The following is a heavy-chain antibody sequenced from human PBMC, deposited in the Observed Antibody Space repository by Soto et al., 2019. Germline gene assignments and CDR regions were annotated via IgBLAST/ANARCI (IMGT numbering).Heavy chain of an antibody. CDR2: INAGNGNT. Sequence: QVQLVQSGAEEKKPGASVKVSCKASGYTFTAYAMHWVRQAPGQRLEWMGWINAGNGNTRYSQKFQTRVTITSDTYASTAHMELSSLGFEDTAVYYCARSAISPFGGLIGPFDYWGQGNLVAVSS. CDR1: GYTFTAYA. J-gene: IGHJ4*02. CDR3: ARSAISPFGGLIGPFDY. V-gene: IGHV1-3*05. D-gene: IGHD3-16*02.